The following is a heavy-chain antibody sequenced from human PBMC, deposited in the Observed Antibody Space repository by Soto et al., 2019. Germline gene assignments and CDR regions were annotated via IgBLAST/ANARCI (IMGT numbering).Heavy chain of an antibody. CDR1: GFTFSSYA. Sequence: GGSLRLSCAASGFTFSSYAMTWVRQAPGKGLEWVSVISGSGNSTYHADSVKGRFTISRDNSKNSLHLRMNSLSAEDTAFYYCVKDESINWYSGHFRHWGQGTLVTFSS. D-gene: IGHD6-13*01. CDR2: ISGSGNST. CDR3: VKDESINWYSGHFRH. V-gene: IGHV3-23*01. J-gene: IGHJ1*01.